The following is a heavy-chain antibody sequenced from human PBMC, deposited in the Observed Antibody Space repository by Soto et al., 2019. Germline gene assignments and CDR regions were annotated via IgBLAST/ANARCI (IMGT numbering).Heavy chain of an antibody. Sequence: QVQLQESGPGLVKPSQTLSLTCTVSGGSISSGGYYWSWIRQHPGKVLEWIGYIYYSGSTYYNPSLTSRVTISVDTSKNQFSLKLSSVTAADTAVYYCARGGGVYYYYYYGMDVWGQGTTVTVSS. J-gene: IGHJ6*02. D-gene: IGHD2-8*02. CDR1: GGSISSGGYY. CDR3: ARGGGVYYYYYYGMDV. V-gene: IGHV4-31*03. CDR2: IYYSGST.